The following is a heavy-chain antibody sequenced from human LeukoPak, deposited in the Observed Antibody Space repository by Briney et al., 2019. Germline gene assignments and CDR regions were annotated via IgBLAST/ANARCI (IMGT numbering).Heavy chain of an antibody. CDR1: GGSISSGGYY. Sequence: SETLSLTCTVSGGSISSGGYYWGWIRQPPGKGLEWIGYIYHSGSTYYNPSLKSRVTISVDRSKNQFSLKLSSVTAADTAVYYCASTDDFWSGYRIDYWGQGTLVTVSS. D-gene: IGHD3-3*01. CDR3: ASTDDFWSGYRIDY. V-gene: IGHV4-30-2*01. CDR2: IYHSGST. J-gene: IGHJ4*02.